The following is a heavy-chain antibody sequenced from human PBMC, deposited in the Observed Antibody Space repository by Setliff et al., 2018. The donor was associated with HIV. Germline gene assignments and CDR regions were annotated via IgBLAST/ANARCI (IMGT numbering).Heavy chain of an antibody. D-gene: IGHD3-16*01. CDR1: GESFSRYY. CDR3: ARRPGGITRARLDN. J-gene: IGHJ4*02. Sequence: SETLSLTCAVCGESFSRYYFTWIRQAPGRGLEWIGEINHSAFTKYNPSLASRVTMSVDTSKNQFSLLLSSVTAADTAMYFCARRPGGITRARLDNWGQGTLVTVSS. CDR2: INHSAFT. V-gene: IGHV4-34*01.